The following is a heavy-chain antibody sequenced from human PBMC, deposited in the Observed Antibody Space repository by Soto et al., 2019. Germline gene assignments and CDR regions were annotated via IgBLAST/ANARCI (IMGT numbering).Heavy chain of an antibody. CDR3: ARGQRFSDVFDP. CDR2: IYSSGST. CDR1: GGTMNSYY. J-gene: IGHJ5*02. D-gene: IGHD3-3*01. Sequence: QVHLQESGPGLVKPSETLSLNCTVSGGTMNSYYWTWIRQPAGKGLEWIGRIYSSGSTKYNPSLQSRVTMSLDTSKNQFSLRLTSVTAADTSVYYCARGQRFSDVFDPWGQGTLVTVSS. V-gene: IGHV4-4*07.